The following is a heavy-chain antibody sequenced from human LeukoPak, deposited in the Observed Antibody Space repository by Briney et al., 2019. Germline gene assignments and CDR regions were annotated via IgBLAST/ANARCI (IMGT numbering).Heavy chain of an antibody. V-gene: IGHV1-18*01. CDR2: ISAYNGNT. D-gene: IGHD3-22*01. CDR3: ARAPSITMIVVATWAFDI. J-gene: IGHJ3*02. Sequence: ASVKVSCKASGYTFTSYVISWVRQAPGQGLEWMGWISAYNGNTNYAQKLQGRVTMTTDTSTSKAYMELRSLRSDNTAVYYWARAPSITMIVVATWAFDIWGQGTMVTVSS. CDR1: GYTFTSYV.